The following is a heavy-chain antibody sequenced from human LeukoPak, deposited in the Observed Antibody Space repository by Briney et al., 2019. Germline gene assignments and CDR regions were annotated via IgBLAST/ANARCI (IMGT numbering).Heavy chain of an antibody. CDR3: ARGRMQQLVPEHYFDY. CDR2: ISAYNGNT. V-gene: IGHV1-18*01. D-gene: IGHD6-13*01. J-gene: IGHJ4*02. CDR1: GYTFTSYG. Sequence: ASVKVSCKASGYTFTSYGISWVRQAPGQGLEWMGWISAYNGNTNYAQKLQGRVTMTTDTSTSTAYMELRSLRSDDTAVYYCARGRMQQLVPEHYFDYWGQGTLVTVSS.